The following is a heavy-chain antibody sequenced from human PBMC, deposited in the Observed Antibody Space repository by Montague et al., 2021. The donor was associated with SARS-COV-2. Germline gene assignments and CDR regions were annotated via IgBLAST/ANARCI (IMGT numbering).Heavy chain of an antibody. J-gene: IGHJ4*02. CDR3: ARDPRYSLSWSFDY. D-gene: IGHD6-13*01. CDR1: GDSVTMKRDS. Sequence: CAISGDSVTMKRDSGTWSRHSPPNSLECRRTTSYWSKWYYDYAVSVKSRMTISPDTSKNQFSLQLSSVTPEDRAVYYCARDPRYSLSWSFDYWGQGTLVTVSS. CDR2: TSYWSKWYY. V-gene: IGHV6-1*01.